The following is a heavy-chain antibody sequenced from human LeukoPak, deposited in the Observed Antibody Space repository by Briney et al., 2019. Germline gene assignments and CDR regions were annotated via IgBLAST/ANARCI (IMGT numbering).Heavy chain of an antibody. D-gene: IGHD4-17*01. CDR3: ASSSLYGDYVDY. CDR2: IYHSGST. CDR1: GGSISSGGYS. Sequence: SQTLSLTCAVSGGSISSGGYSWSWIPQPPGKGLEWIGYIYHSGSTYYNPSLKSRVTISVDRTKNQFSLKLSSVTAADTAVYYCASSSLYGDYVDYWGQGTLVTVSS. J-gene: IGHJ4*02. V-gene: IGHV4-30-2*01.